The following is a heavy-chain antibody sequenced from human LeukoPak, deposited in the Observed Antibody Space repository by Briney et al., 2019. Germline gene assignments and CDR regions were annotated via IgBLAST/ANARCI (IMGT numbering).Heavy chain of an antibody. CDR3: ARFEHAYWYFDL. CDR2: MNPNSGNT. J-gene: IGHJ2*01. CDR1: GYTFANYD. V-gene: IGHV1-8*01. Sequence: GASVKVSCKASGYTFANYDINWVRQATGQGLEWMGWMNPNSGNTGYAQKFQGRVTMAMNFSISTAYMELSSLRFEDTAVYYCARFEHAYWYFDLWGRGTLVTVSS. D-gene: IGHD3-9*01.